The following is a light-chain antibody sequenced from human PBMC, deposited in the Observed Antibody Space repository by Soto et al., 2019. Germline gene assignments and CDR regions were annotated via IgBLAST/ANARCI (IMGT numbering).Light chain of an antibody. J-gene: IGLJ1*01. CDR1: SSDVGGYNY. Sequence: QSVLTQPPSASGSPAQSVTISCTGTSSDVGGYNYVSWYQQHPGKAPKVIIYEVSKRPSGVPDRFSGSKSGSTASLTVSGLQAEDEADYYCSSYAVTNIFVFGTGTKVTVL. CDR3: SSYAVTNIFV. V-gene: IGLV2-8*01. CDR2: EVS.